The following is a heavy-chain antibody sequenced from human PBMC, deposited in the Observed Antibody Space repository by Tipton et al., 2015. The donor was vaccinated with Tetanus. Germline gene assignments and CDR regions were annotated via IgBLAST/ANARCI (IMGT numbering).Heavy chain of an antibody. CDR1: GGSITTFY. D-gene: IGHD7-27*01. CDR3: AGDGWGLTNWFDP. V-gene: IGHV4-59*12. Sequence: GLVKPSETLSLTCTISGGSITTFYWSWIRQPPGKGLEWIGHIYYSGSANYNPSLKSRVTISVDTSKKQLSLKLSSVTAADTAVYYCAGDGWGLTNWFDPWGQGTLVTVSS. J-gene: IGHJ5*02. CDR2: IYYSGSA.